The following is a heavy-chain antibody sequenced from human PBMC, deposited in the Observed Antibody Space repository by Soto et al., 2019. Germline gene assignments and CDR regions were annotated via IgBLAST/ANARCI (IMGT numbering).Heavy chain of an antibody. Sequence: QLQLQESGSGLVKPSETLSLTCIVSNGSISSRSSYWGWIRQTPGKGLEWIGSIYYIGNTYYNPSLNNRVTISIDTSKTQFSLKMNSVTAADTAVYFCGGQDYGAKGYYFETWGQGALVTVSS. CDR1: NGSISSRSSY. J-gene: IGHJ4*02. D-gene: IGHD4-17*01. CDR3: GGQDYGAKGYYFET. CDR2: IYYIGNT. V-gene: IGHV4-39*01.